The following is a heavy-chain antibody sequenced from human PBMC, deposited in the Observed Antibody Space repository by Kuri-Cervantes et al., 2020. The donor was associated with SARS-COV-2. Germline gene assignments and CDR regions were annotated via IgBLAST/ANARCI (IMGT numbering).Heavy chain of an antibody. CDR1: GGSISSPNYD. CDR2: IPSAGGT. D-gene: IGHD2-2*01. Sequence: GSLRLSCTVSGGSISSPNYDWGWIRQPPGKGLEWIGSIPSAGGTYYSPFLKSRVIISVDTSKNQFSLKLTSVTAADTAVYYCARQPCTSPSCYLGDDAFDIWGQGTMVTVSS. V-gene: IGHV4-39*01. J-gene: IGHJ3*02. CDR3: ARQPCTSPSCYLGDDAFDI.